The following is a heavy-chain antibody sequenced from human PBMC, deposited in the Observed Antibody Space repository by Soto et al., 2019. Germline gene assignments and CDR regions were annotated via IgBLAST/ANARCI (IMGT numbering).Heavy chain of an antibody. CDR1: GGSFSGYY. D-gene: IGHD6-13*01. Sequence: PSETLSLTCAVYGGSFSGYYWSWIRQPPGEGLEWIGEINHSGSTNYNPSLKSRVTISVDTSKSQFSLKLSSVTAADTAVYYCARGWGPNSSWYRRSYYYYGMDVWGQGTTVTVSS. CDR2: INHSGST. V-gene: IGHV4-34*01. J-gene: IGHJ6*02. CDR3: ARGWGPNSSWYRRSYYYYGMDV.